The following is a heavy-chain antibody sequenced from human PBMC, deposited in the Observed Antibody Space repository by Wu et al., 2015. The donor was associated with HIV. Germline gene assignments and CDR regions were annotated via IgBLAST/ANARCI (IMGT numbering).Heavy chain of an antibody. CDR3: ARNTDSVATSLYSLGV. D-gene: IGHD6-19*01. V-gene: IGHV1-69*05. CDR2: INPLFGTT. Sequence: QAQLVQFGAEVKKPGSSVRLTCQSSGDGFTSYAVSWVRQAPGQGLEWMGGINPLFGTTRHAQKFQDRITITTDEAKIIAYLELNSLRSDDTAVYYCARNTDSVATSLYSLGVWGQGTVVTVSS. CDR1: GDGFTSYA. J-gene: IGHJ6*02.